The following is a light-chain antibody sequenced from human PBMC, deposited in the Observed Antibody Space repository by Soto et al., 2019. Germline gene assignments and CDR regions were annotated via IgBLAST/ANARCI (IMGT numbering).Light chain of an antibody. CDR1: QTIRSNY. J-gene: IGKJ1*01. Sequence: ETVLTQSPGTLSLSPGERATLSCRASQTIRSNYLAWYRQTPGQAPRLLIYGASNMATGIADRFSGSGAGADVTLIISRLEPEEFALYYCQQYGSSPWTFGQGTKVEIK. CDR3: QQYGSSPWT. V-gene: IGKV3-20*01. CDR2: GAS.